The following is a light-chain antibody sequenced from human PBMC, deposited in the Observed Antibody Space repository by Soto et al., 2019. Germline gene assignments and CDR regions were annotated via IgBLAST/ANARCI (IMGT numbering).Light chain of an antibody. CDR3: QQYKTLPAYT. CDR2: GAS. J-gene: IGKJ2*01. Sequence: EIVMTQSPATLSVSPGERATLSCRASQSVSSNLAWYQQKPGQAPRPLIYGASTRVTGIPARFSGSGSGTEFTHTISSLQSEDFAVYYCQQYKTLPAYTFGQGTKLESK. CDR1: QSVSSN. V-gene: IGKV3-15*01.